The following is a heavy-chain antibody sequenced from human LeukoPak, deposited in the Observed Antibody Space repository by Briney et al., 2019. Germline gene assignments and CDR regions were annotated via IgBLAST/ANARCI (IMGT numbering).Heavy chain of an antibody. CDR2: INTKTGNP. CDR3: ARDLSHFDVFDK. V-gene: IGHV7-4-1*02. Sequence: ASVKVSCKASGGTFSSYAISWVRQAPGQGLEWMGWINTKTGNPTYAQDFTGRFVFSLDTSVSTAYLQINNLKAEDTAVYYCARDLSHFDVFDKWGLGTMVTVSS. CDR1: GGTFSSYA. J-gene: IGHJ3*02.